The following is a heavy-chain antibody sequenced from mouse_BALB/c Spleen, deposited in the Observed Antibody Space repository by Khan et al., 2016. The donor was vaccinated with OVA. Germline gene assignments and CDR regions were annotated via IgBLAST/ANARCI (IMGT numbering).Heavy chain of an antibody. Sequence: EVQLQESGTVLARPGTSVRMSCKASGYIFTDYSMHWVKRRPGQGLEWIGSIYPGNNETNYNQKFKDKAKLTSVPSASTAYMDFTSLTNEDSAVFYCRRARYGAFAFWCQGTLVTVSA. CDR1: GYIFTDYS. CDR3: RRARYGAFAF. CDR2: IYPGNNET. J-gene: IGHJ3*01. D-gene: IGHD1-1*01. V-gene: IGHV1-5*01.